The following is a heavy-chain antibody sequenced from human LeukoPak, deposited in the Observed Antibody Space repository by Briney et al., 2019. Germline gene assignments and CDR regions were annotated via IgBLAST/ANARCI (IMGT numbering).Heavy chain of an antibody. CDR1: GYTFTGYY. J-gene: IGHJ3*02. V-gene: IGHV1-2*02. CDR3: ARDDDFWSGYALSDAFDI. CDR2: INPNSGGT. Sequence: ASVKVSCKASGYTFTGYYMHWVRQAPGQGLEWMGWINPNSGGTNYAQKFQGRVTMTRDTSISTAYMELSRLRSDDTAVYYCARDDDFWSGYALSDAFDIWGQGTMVTVSS. D-gene: IGHD3-3*01.